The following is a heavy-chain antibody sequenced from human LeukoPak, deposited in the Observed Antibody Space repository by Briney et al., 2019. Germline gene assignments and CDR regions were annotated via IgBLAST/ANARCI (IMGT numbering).Heavy chain of an antibody. V-gene: IGHV4-34*01. D-gene: IGHD2-15*01. CDR3: AREAQYCSGGSCYGGYFQH. Sequence: SETPSLTCAVYGGSFSGYYWSWIRQSPGKGLEWIGEINHSEATDYNPSFKSRVTISVDTSKNQFFLKLSSVTAADTAVYYCAREAQYCSGGSCYGGYFQHWGQGTLVTVSS. CDR1: GGSFSGYY. CDR2: INHSEAT. J-gene: IGHJ1*01.